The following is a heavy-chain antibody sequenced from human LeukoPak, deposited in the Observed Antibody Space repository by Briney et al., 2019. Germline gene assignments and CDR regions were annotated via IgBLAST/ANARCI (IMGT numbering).Heavy chain of an antibody. CDR2: IWFDGSNT. D-gene: IGHD6-6*01. Sequence: GGSLRLSCAASGFTFSSYGMHWVRQAPGKGLEWVARIWFDGSNTYSADSVKGRFAISRDNSKNTLYLQMNSLRAEDTAVYYCARDLIAARRVWDYYYGMDVWGQGTTVTVS. CDR1: GFTFSSYG. CDR3: ARDLIAARRVWDYYYGMDV. V-gene: IGHV3-33*01. J-gene: IGHJ6*02.